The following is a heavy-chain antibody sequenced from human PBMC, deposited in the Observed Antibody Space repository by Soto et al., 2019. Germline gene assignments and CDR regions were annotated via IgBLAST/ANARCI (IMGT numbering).Heavy chain of an antibody. Sequence: QVQMVQSGAEVKKPGSSVKVSCKASGGTFNRYAISWVRPALGPGLEWMGGIIPIFGIGNDAQRFQGRVTITADESTGTAYMELSSLRSEDTGVYYCARSAITLFGVVSIPPHYYSEMDVWGQGTTVTVSS. CDR3: ARSAITLFGVVSIPPHYYSEMDV. CDR1: GGTFNRYA. CDR2: IIPIFGIG. J-gene: IGHJ6*02. V-gene: IGHV1-69*01. D-gene: IGHD3-3*01.